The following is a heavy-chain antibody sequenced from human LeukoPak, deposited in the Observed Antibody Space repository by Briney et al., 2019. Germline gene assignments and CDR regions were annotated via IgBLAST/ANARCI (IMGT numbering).Heavy chain of an antibody. Sequence: GGSLRLSCVASGFIFNDYEMNWVRQAPGKGLEWVSYISGSGMSIHYADSVKGRFTISRDNAKNSLYLQMNSLRAEDTAVYYCAGDGTPLYSTGWVYMDVWGRGTTVTISS. CDR1: GFIFNDYE. D-gene: IGHD6-25*01. J-gene: IGHJ6*03. CDR2: ISGSGMSI. V-gene: IGHV3-48*03. CDR3: AGDGTPLYSTGWVYMDV.